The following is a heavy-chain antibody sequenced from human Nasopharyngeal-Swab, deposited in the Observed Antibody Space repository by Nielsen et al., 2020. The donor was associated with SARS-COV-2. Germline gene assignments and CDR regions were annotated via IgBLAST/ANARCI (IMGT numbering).Heavy chain of an antibody. CDR3: AKDCGLRAAYYYYGMDV. V-gene: IGHV3-30*18. J-gene: IGHJ6*02. CDR1: GFTFSSYW. D-gene: IGHD6-25*01. CDR2: ISYDGSNK. Sequence: GESLKISCAASGFTFSSYWMSWVRQAPGKGLEWVAVISYDGSNKYYADSVKGRFTISRDNSKNTLYLQMNSLRAEDTAVYYCAKDCGLRAAYYYYGMDVWGQGTTVTVSS.